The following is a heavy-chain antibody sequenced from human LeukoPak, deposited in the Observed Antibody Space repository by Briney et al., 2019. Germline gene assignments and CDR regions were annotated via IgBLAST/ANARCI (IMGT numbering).Heavy chain of an antibody. V-gene: IGHV3-66*01. CDR1: GFTVSSNY. Sequence: GGSLRLSCAASGFTVSSNYMSWVRQAPGKGLEWVSVIYSGSTTYFADSVKGRFTISRDNSKNTLYLQMNSLRAEDTAVYYCARDRAYGCGSDYWGQGTLVTVSS. D-gene: IGHD4-17*01. CDR2: IYSGSTT. CDR3: ARDRAYGCGSDY. J-gene: IGHJ4*02.